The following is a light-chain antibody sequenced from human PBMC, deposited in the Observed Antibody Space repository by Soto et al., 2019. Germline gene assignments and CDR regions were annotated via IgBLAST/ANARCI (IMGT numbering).Light chain of an antibody. Sequence: EIVLTQSPGTLSLSPGERATLSCRASQSVSSSYLNWYQQKPGQAPRLLIYAASSRATGIPDRFSGSGSGTHFTLTISRLEPEDFAVYYCQQYGSSALTFGGGTKVEIK. CDR3: QQYGSSALT. CDR1: QSVSSSY. CDR2: AAS. V-gene: IGKV3-20*01. J-gene: IGKJ4*01.